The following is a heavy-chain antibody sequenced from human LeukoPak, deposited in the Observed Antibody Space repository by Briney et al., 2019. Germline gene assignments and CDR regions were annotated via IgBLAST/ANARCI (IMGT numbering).Heavy chain of an antibody. CDR3: ARGGIAAAGTDY. D-gene: IGHD6-13*01. Sequence: ASVKVSCKASGYTFTSYDINWVRQAPGQGLEWMGWMNPNSGNTGYAQKFQGRVIMTRNTSISTAYMELSSLRSEDTAVYYCARGGIAAAGTDYWGQGTLVTVSS. CDR2: MNPNSGNT. V-gene: IGHV1-8*01. CDR1: GYTFTSYD. J-gene: IGHJ4*02.